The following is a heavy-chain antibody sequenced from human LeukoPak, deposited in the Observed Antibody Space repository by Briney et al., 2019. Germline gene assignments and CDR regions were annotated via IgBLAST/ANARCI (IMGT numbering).Heavy chain of an antibody. D-gene: IGHD3-10*01. CDR2: INHSGST. V-gene: IGHV4-34*01. Sequence: SETLSLTCAVYGGSFSGYYWSWIRQPPGKGLEWIGEINHSGSTNYNPSLKSRVTISVDTSKTQFSLKLSSVTAADTAVSYCARLPLWFGELPEPNWGQGTLVTVSS. J-gene: IGHJ4*02. CDR1: GGSFSGYY. CDR3: ARLPLWFGELPEPN.